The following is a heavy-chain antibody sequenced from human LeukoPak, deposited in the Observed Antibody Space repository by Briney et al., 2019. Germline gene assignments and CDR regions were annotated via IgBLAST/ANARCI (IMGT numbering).Heavy chain of an antibody. Sequence: PGGSLRLSCAASGFTFSDYGMTWVRQAPGKGLECVSAVSHDGVSTYYADSVKGRFTISKDNSKNTVYLQMNSLRVEDTAVYYCAGRGVAHSWGQGILVTVSS. D-gene: IGHD6-13*01. CDR1: GFTFSDYG. CDR2: VSHDGVST. J-gene: IGHJ5*02. V-gene: IGHV3-23*01. CDR3: AGRGVAHS.